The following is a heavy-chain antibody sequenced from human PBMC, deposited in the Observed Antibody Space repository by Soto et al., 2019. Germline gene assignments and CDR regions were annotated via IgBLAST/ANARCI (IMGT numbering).Heavy chain of an antibody. Sequence: GSLRLSCAASGFTFISYAMHWVLQAPCKGLEWVGFIWYDGSNTFYAESVKGRFTISRDNSKNTVYLQINALRAEDTAVYYCARDVSMVIVAPGYWGQGTLVTVSS. J-gene: IGHJ4*02. D-gene: IGHD5-12*01. V-gene: IGHV3-33*01. CDR1: GFTFISYA. CDR2: IWYDGSNT. CDR3: ARDVSMVIVAPGY.